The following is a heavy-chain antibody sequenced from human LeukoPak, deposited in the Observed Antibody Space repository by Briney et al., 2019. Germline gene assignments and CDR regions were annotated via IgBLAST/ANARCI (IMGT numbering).Heavy chain of an antibody. V-gene: IGHV3-21*01. CDR2: ISSSSSYI. J-gene: IGHJ4*02. D-gene: IGHD3-3*01. Sequence: GGSLRLSCAASGFTFRSYEMNRVCQAPGKGVEWVSSISSSSSYIYYADSVKGRFTISRDNAKNSLYLQMNSLRAEDTAVYYCARDGINLLRFLRRVNYFDYGGQGTLVTVSS. CDR3: ARDGINLLRFLRRVNYFDY. CDR1: GFTFRSYE.